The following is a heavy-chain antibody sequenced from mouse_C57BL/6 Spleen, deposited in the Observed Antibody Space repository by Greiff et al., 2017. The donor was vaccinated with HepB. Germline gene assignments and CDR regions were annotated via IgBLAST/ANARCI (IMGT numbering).Heavy chain of an antibody. V-gene: IGHV1-54*01. CDR3: AREENYAMDY. CDR2: INPGSGGT. J-gene: IGHJ4*01. Sequence: VQLQQSGAELVRPGTSVKVSCKASGYAFTNYLIEWVKQRPGQGLEWIGVINPGSGGTNYNEKFKGKATLTADKSSSTADMQLSSLTSEDSAVYCCAREENYAMDYWGQGTSVTVSA. CDR1: GYAFTNYL.